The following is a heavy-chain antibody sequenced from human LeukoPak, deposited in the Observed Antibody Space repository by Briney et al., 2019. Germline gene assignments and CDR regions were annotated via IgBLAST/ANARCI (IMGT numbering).Heavy chain of an antibody. Sequence: PSETLSLTCTVSGGSIRSYYWSWIRQPPGRGLEWIGYMYYGGITDYNPSLKSRVTISLDTSKNQFSLWLSSVTAADTAVYYCARVGGVPISAFDIWGQGTTVTVSS. CDR2: MYYGGIT. V-gene: IGHV4-59*08. D-gene: IGHD2-8*02. J-gene: IGHJ3*02. CDR1: GGSIRSYY. CDR3: ARVGGVPISAFDI.